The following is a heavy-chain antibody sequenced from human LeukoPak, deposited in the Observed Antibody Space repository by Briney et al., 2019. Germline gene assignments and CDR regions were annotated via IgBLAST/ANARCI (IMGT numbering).Heavy chain of an antibody. J-gene: IGHJ6*03. CDR1: GYTFTSYG. V-gene: IGHV1-18*01. CDR3: ARLEGDYSPWGANYYYYYMDV. Sequence: ASVKVSCKASGYTFTSYGISWVRQAPGQGLEWMGWISAYNGNTNYAQKLQGRVTMTTDTSTSTAYMELRSLRSDDTAVYYCARLEGDYSPWGANYYYYYMDVWGKGTTVTVSS. CDR2: ISAYNGNT. D-gene: IGHD4-11*01.